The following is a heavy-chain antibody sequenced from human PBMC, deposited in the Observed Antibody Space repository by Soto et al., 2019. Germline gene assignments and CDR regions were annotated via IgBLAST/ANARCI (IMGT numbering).Heavy chain of an antibody. CDR1: GFTFSSHG. CDR3: AKAITIFHPNDY. J-gene: IGHJ4*02. CDR2: ISYDGSNK. D-gene: IGHD3-3*01. V-gene: IGHV3-30*18. Sequence: PGGSLRLSCAASGFTFSSHGMHWVRQAPGKGLEWVAVISYDGSNKYYADSVKGRLTISRDNSKNTLYLQMNSLRAEDTAVYYCAKAITIFHPNDYWGRGTLVTVSS.